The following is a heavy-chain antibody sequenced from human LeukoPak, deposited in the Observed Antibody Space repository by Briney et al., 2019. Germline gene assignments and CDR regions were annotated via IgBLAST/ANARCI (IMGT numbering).Heavy chain of an antibody. D-gene: IGHD1-26*01. CDR1: GYSISSGYY. Sequence: SETLSLPCTVSGYSISSGYYWGWIRQPPGKGLEWIGSIYHSGSTYYNPSLKSRVTIPVDTSKNQFSLKLSSVTAADTAVYYCARVAWELPSNWFDPWGQGTLVTVSS. CDR3: ARVAWELPSNWFDP. CDR2: IYHSGST. V-gene: IGHV4-38-2*02. J-gene: IGHJ5*02.